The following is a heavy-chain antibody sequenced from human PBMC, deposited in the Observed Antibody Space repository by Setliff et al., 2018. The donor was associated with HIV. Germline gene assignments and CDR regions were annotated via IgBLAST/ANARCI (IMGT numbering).Heavy chain of an antibody. D-gene: IGHD2-15*01. CDR1: GGSFSGYY. Sequence: SETLSLTCAVYGGSFSGYYWTWIRRPPGKGLEWIGEIHHSGRTDYNPSLTSRVTMSVDSSKKQFSLRLTSVAAADTAVYYCARGRCSGGTCSGRYSYLHIDVWGKGTTVTVSS. V-gene: IGHV4-34*01. CDR2: IHHSGRT. J-gene: IGHJ6*03. CDR3: ARGRCSGGTCSGRYSYLHIDV.